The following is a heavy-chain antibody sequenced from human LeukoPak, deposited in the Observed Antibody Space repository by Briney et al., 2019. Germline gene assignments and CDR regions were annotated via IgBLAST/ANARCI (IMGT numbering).Heavy chain of an antibody. D-gene: IGHD3-10*01. Sequence: WGSLRRYAAAAGFTFSNAWMSWVRQAPGHGLKWVGRTKSKADGGTTDYAAPAKGRFTISRDDSKNTLYLQMNSLKTEDTAVYYCTTGSDWGQGTLVTVSS. CDR3: TTGSD. CDR1: GFTFSNAW. CDR2: TKSKADGGTT. V-gene: IGHV3-15*01. J-gene: IGHJ4*02.